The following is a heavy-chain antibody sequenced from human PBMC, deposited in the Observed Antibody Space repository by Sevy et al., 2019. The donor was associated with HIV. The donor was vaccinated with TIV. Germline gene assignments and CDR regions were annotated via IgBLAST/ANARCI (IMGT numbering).Heavy chain of an antibody. V-gene: IGHV3-7*03. Sequence: GGSLRLSCVASGFNLRNFWMSWVRQAPGKGRECVADIKQDGSEAYYVDSVKGRFTISRDNAKNSLYLQMNSLRDEDTAMYFCVRDKEVGASILDAWGQGTPVTVSS. D-gene: IGHD1-26*01. CDR3: VRDKEVGASILDA. CDR1: GFNLRNFW. CDR2: IKQDGSEA. J-gene: IGHJ5*02.